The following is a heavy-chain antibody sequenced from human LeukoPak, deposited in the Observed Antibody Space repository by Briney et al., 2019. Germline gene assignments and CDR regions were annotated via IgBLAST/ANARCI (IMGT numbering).Heavy chain of an antibody. CDR1: GFTFSSYW. CDR2: INSDGSST. Sequence: GGSLRLSCAASGFTFSSYWMHWVRQAPGKGLVWVSRINSDGSSTSYADSVKGRFTISRDNAKNTLYLQMNSLRAEDTAVYYCARESYYDSSGYWGFDYWGQGTLVTVSS. D-gene: IGHD3-22*01. V-gene: IGHV3-74*01. CDR3: ARESYYDSSGYWGFDY. J-gene: IGHJ4*02.